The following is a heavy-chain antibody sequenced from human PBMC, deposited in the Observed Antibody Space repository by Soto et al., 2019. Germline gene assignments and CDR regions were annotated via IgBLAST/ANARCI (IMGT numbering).Heavy chain of an antibody. D-gene: IGHD5-12*01. J-gene: IGHJ5*02. Sequence: EVQLLESGGGLVQPGGSLRLSCAASGFTLTSCAMSWVRQTPGKGLEWVSALGRSGGATYYADSVKGRFTISRDTSTNTLYLQMTNLRADDTAIYDCAKGEMATIRNSFDPWGQGPLVTVSS. CDR1: GFTLTSCA. V-gene: IGHV3-23*01. CDR3: AKGEMATIRNSFDP. CDR2: LGRSGGAT.